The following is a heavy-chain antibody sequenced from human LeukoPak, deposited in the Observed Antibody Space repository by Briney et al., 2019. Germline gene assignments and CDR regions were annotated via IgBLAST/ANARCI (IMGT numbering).Heavy chain of an antibody. Sequence: GGSLRLSCAASGFTLTSYIMNWVRQAPGKGLEWVSYISSLGRTIYYADSVKGRFTISRDSAKNLLSLHMSSLRAEDTAVYFCARGGYTYGLDYWGQGTLVTVSS. CDR2: ISSLGRTI. V-gene: IGHV3-48*01. J-gene: IGHJ4*02. D-gene: IGHD5-18*01. CDR1: GFTLTSYI. CDR3: ARGGYTYGLDY.